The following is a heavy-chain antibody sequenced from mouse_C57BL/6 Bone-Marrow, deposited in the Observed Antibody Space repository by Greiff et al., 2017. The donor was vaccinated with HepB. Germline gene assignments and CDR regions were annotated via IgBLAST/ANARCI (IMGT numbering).Heavy chain of an antibody. CDR2: ISYDGSN. D-gene: IGHD1-1*01. V-gene: IGHV3-6*01. J-gene: IGHJ2*01. CDR1: GYSITSGYY. Sequence: DVKLQESGPGLVKPSQSLSLTCSVTGYSITSGYYWNWIRQFPGNKLEWMGYISYDGSNNYNPSLKNRIPITRDTSKNHIFLTLNSVTTEDTATYFCARDYYGSVYWGQGTTLTVSS. CDR3: ARDYYGSVY.